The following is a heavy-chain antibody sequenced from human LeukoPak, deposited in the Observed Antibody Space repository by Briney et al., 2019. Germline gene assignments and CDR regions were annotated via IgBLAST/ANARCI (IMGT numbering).Heavy chain of an antibody. D-gene: IGHD6-19*01. CDR3: AKNSGWPLDYYYYGMDV. Sequence: PGGSLRFSCAAPGFTFSSSAMSWVRLAPGKGLEWVSAISGNAGKTYYADSVKGRFTISRDNSKNTLFLQMNSLRAEDTAVYYCAKNSGWPLDYYYYGMDVWGQGTTVTVSS. CDR1: GFTFSSSA. CDR2: ISGNAGKT. J-gene: IGHJ6*02. V-gene: IGHV3-23*01.